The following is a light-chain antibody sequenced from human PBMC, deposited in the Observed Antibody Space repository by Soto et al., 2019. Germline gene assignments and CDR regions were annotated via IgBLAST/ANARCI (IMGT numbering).Light chain of an antibody. CDR2: KAS. CDR3: QQHNSDSWT. Sequence: DIQMTQYPYTLSASVGDRVSITCRASQSISSWLAWYQQKPGKAPKLLIYKASSLESGVPSRFSGSGSETEFTLTISSLQPDHFATSNCQQHNSDSWTFARGTKVDIK. CDR1: QSISSW. V-gene: IGKV1-5*03. J-gene: IGKJ1*01.